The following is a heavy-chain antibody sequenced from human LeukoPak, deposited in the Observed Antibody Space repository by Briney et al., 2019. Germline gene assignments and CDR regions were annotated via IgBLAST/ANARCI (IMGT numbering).Heavy chain of an antibody. V-gene: IGHV3-23*01. J-gene: IGHJ5*02. Sequence: GGSLRLSCAASGFTFSTYAMTWVRQAPGKGLEWVSLISGTGGSTYYADSVKGRFTISRDNSKNTLYLHLNSLRAEDTAVYYCAKEMVGAASWGQGTLVAVSS. CDR2: ISGTGGST. D-gene: IGHD2-15*01. CDR3: AKEMVGAAS. CDR1: GFTFSTYA.